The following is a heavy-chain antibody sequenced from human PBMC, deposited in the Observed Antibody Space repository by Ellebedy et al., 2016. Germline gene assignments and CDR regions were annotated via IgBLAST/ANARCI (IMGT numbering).Heavy chain of an antibody. J-gene: IGHJ4*02. CDR3: ARFFDRGAY. V-gene: IGHV3-74*01. CDR2: ISSDGRST. CDR1: GFTFSSYW. Sequence: GGSLRLSXAASGFTFSSYWMHWVRQAPGKGLVWVSRISSDGRSTFYADSVKGRFTISRDNAKNTLYLQMNSLRVEDTAVYYCARFFDRGAYWGQGTLVTVSS. D-gene: IGHD3-22*01.